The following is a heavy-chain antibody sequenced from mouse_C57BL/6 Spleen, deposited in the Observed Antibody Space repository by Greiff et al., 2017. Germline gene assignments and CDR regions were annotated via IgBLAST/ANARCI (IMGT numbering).Heavy chain of an antibody. Sequence: VLLVESGPGLVAPSQSLSITCTVSGFSLTSYGVHWVRQPPGKGLEWLVVIWSDCSTTYNSARKSRLSISKENSKSQVFLKMNSIQTDDTAMYYCARGSDGYYEYFDVWGTGTTVTVSS. J-gene: IGHJ1*03. D-gene: IGHD2-3*01. CDR3: ARGSDGYYEYFDV. V-gene: IGHV2-6*03. CDR2: IWSDCST. CDR1: GFSLTSYG.